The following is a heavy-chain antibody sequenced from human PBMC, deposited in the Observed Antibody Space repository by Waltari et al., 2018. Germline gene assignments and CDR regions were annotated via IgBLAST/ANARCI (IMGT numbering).Heavy chain of an antibody. Sequence: QVQLQESGPGLLQPSATLSLTCTVSGGSVRNSYWSWIRQPPGKGLEWIGYLYYSGTTNYNPSLKSRVTISVDTSKNQFSLKLNSVTAADTAVYYCATPGSGWLAPIDYWGQGALVTVSS. CDR2: LYYSGTT. CDR1: GGSVRNSY. CDR3: ATPGSGWLAPIDY. J-gene: IGHJ4*02. V-gene: IGHV4-59*02. D-gene: IGHD6-19*01.